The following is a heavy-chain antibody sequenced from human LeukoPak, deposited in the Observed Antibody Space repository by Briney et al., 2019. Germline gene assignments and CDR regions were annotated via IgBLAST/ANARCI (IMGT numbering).Heavy chain of an antibody. Sequence: GGSLRLSCATSGFTFNSYAMSWVRQAPGKGLEWVSGLSGSGGDTDYADSVKGRFTISRGNSRNTLYLQMNSLRSEDTAVYYCAKDAMATVTYFDYWGQGSLVTVSS. CDR2: LSGSGGDT. CDR1: GFTFNSYA. J-gene: IGHJ4*02. D-gene: IGHD4-17*01. V-gene: IGHV3-23*01. CDR3: AKDAMATVTYFDY.